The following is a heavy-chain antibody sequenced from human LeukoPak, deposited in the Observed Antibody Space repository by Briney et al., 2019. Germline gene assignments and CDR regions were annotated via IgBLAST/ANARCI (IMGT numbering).Heavy chain of an antibody. CDR3: ARADDPDWFDP. V-gene: IGHV4-59*01. D-gene: IGHD3-3*01. Sequence: PSETLSLTCTVSGGSISSYYWSWIRQPPGKGLEWIGYIYYSGSTNYNPSLKSRVTISVDTSKYQFSLKLSSVTAADTAVYYCARADDPDWFDPWGQGTLVTVSS. CDR1: GGSISSYY. CDR2: IYYSGST. J-gene: IGHJ5*02.